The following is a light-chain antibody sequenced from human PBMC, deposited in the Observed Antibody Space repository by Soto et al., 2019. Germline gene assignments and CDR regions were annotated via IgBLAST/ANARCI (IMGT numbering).Light chain of an antibody. CDR3: CSYAGSVV. Sequence: QSVLTQPRSVSGYPGQSVTISCTGTSSDVGGYNYVSWYQQHPGKAPKLMIYDVSKRPSGVPDRFSGSKSGNTASLTISGLQAEDEADYYCCSYAGSVVFGGGTKLTVL. CDR1: SSDVGGYNY. V-gene: IGLV2-11*01. CDR2: DVS. J-gene: IGLJ2*01.